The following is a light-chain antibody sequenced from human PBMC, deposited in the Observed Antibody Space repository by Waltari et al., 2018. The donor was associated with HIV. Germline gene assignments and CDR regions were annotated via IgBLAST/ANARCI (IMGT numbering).Light chain of an antibody. CDR3: SSYTNSDTRV. V-gene: IGLV2-14*03. CDR1: SSDIGRYTF. J-gene: IGLJ1*01. CDR2: DVS. Sequence: QSALTQPASVSGSPGQSITISCPGTSSDIGRYTFVSWYQQHPGKAPKLMIYDVSKRAPGVSNRFSGSKSGDTASLTISGLQAEDEADYYCSSYTNSDTRVFGTGTKVTVL.